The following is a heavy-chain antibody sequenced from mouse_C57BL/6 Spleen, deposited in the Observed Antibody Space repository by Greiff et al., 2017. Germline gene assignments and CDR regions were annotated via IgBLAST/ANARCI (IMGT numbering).Heavy chain of an antibody. V-gene: IGHV5-15*01. D-gene: IGHD1-1*01. J-gene: IGHJ2*01. CDR1: GFTFSDYG. Sequence: EVHLVESGGGLVQPGGSLKLSCAASGFTFSDYGMAWVRQAPRKGPEWVAFISNLAFSIYYADTVTGRFTISRENATNTLYLEMSSLRSEDTAIYYCARRGYYGSSYYFDYWGQGTTLTVSS. CDR2: ISNLAFSI. CDR3: ARRGYYGSSYYFDY.